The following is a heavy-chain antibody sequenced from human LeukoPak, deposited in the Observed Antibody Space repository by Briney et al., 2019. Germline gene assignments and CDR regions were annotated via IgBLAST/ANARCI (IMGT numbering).Heavy chain of an antibody. V-gene: IGHV3-30*02. CDR1: GFTFSSYG. J-gene: IGHJ6*02. CDR3: ASNYSIDYGMDV. CDR2: IRYDGSNK. Sequence: GGSLRLSCAASGFTFSSYGMHWVRQAPGKGLEWVAFIRYDGSNKYYADSVKGRFTISRDNSKNTLYLQMNSLRAEDTAVYYCASNYSIDYGMDVWGQGTTVTVSS. D-gene: IGHD4-11*01.